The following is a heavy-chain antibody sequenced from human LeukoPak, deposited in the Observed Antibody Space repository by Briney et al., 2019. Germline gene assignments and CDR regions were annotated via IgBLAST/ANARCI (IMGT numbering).Heavy chain of an antibody. V-gene: IGHV4-30-4*08. D-gene: IGHD3-3*01. CDR1: GGSISSGDYY. CDR2: IYYSGST. CDR3: ARGVPTIFGAGNGAY. Sequence: SETLSLTCTVSGGSISSGDYYWSWIRQPPGKGLEWIGYIYYSGSTYYNPSLKSRVTISVDTSKNQFSLKLSSVTAADTAVYYCARGVPTIFGAGNGAYWGQGTLVTVSS. J-gene: IGHJ4*02.